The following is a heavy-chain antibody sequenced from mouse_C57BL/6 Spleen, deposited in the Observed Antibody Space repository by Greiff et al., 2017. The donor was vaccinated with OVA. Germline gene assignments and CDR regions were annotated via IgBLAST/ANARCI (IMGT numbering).Heavy chain of an antibody. CDR3: VRGQAGNY. CDR2: IRSKSNNYAT. V-gene: IGHV10-1*01. J-gene: IGHJ2*01. Sequence: DVMLVESGGGLVQPKGSLKLSCAASGFSFNTYAMNWVRQAPGKGLEWVARIRSKSNNYATYYADSVKDSFTISRDDSESMLYLQMNNVKTEDTAMYYCVRGQAGNYWGQGTTLTVSS. CDR1: GFSFNTYA.